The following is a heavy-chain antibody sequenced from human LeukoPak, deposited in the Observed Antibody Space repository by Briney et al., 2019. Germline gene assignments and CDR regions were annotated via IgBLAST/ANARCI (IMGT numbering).Heavy chain of an antibody. D-gene: IGHD4-17*01. CDR1: GYTFTGYF. V-gene: IGHV1-2*02. Sequence: VASVKVSCKASGYTFTGYFMHWVRQAPGQGLEWMGWINPNSGGTNYAQKFQGGVTMTRDTSISTAYMELSRLRSDDTAVYYCARDYGDSSGHYYYYYMDVWGDGTTVTVSS. CDR3: ARDYGDSSGHYYYYYMDV. J-gene: IGHJ6*03. CDR2: INPNSGGT.